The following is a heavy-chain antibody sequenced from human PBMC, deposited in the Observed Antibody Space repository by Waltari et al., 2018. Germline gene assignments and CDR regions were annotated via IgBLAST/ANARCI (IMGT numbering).Heavy chain of an antibody. J-gene: IGHJ4*02. Sequence: QVQLVQSGAAVKKPGSSVKVSCKASGGPFSSYTISWLRQAPGQGLEWMGRISPILGIANYAQKFQGRVTITADKSTSTAYMELSSLRSEDTAVYYCAGGLPVTTSLYDYWGQGTLVTVSS. V-gene: IGHV1-69*02. CDR3: AGGLPVTTSLYDY. CDR2: ISPILGIA. CDR1: GGPFSSYT. D-gene: IGHD4-17*01.